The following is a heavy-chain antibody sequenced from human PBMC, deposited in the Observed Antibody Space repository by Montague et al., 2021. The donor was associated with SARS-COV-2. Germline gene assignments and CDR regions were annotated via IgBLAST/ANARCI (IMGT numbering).Heavy chain of an antibody. CDR3: ARDLTLIIMVRGVTFGYYGMDV. D-gene: IGHD3-10*01. V-gene: IGHV3-48*03. J-gene: IGHJ6*02. Sequence: ICRTINYADSVKGRFTISRDNAKNSLYLQMNSLRAEDTAVYYCARDLTLIIMVRGVTFGYYGMDVWGQGTTVTVSS. CDR2: ICRTI.